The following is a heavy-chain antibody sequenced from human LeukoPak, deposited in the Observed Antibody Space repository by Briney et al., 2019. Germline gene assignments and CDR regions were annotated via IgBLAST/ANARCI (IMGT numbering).Heavy chain of an antibody. J-gene: IGHJ4*02. CDR2: IYYSGST. V-gene: IGHV4-39*01. D-gene: IGHD4/OR15-4a*01. Sequence: SETLSLTCTVSGGSISGSSYYWGWIRQSPGKGLEWIGSIYYSGSTYYNSSLKSRVTISADTSRNQFSLRLASVTATDTAVYYCARQPPFFGDYGGYWGQGTLVTVSS. CDR1: GGSISGSSYY. CDR3: ARQPPFFGDYGGY.